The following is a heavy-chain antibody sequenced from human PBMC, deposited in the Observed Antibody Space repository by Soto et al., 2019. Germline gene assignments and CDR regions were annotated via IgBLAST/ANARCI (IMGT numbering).Heavy chain of an antibody. CDR2: ILPIFGTA. J-gene: IGHJ6*02. Sequence: ASVEVSCLHSRGTFVSDAIYRVRQGPGQGLEWMGGILPIFGTANYAQKFQGRVTITADESTSTAYMELSSLRSEDTAVYYCARGLRGLYYYGRDVWGQATTVTVSS. CDR3: ARGLRGLYYYGRDV. D-gene: IGHD3-16*01. CDR1: RGTFVSDA. V-gene: IGHV1-69*13.